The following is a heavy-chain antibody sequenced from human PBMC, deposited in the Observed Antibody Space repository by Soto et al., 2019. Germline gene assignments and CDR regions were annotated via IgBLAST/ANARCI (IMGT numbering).Heavy chain of an antibody. J-gene: IGHJ4*02. Sequence: EVQLVESGGGLVKPGESLRLSCATSGFTFSDAWMNWVRQAPGKGLEWVGLIKSKTDGGTIDYPAPVKDRFTISRDDSRNTLYLQMNSLKTEDTAVYYCTTAHPRGPDYWGQGTLVTVSS. CDR3: TTAHPRGPDY. CDR1: GFTFSDAW. CDR2: IKSKTDGGTI. V-gene: IGHV3-15*01. D-gene: IGHD5-12*01.